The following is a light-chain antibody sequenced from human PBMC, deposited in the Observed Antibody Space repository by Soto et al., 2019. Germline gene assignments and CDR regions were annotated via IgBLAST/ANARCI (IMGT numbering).Light chain of an antibody. CDR3: QQSYSSMT. CDR1: QTIYRY. J-gene: IGKJ4*01. CDR2: SAS. V-gene: IGKV1-39*01. Sequence: DIQMTQSPSSLSASVGDSVTITCRASQTIYRYLNWYQQKPGKAPNLLIYSASTLKSGVPSRFTGSGSGTDFTLTIIDLQPEDFATYYGQQSYSSMTFGGGTKVEI.